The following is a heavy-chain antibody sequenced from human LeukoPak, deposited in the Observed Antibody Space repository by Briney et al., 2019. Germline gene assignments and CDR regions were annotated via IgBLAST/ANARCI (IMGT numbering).Heavy chain of an antibody. J-gene: IGHJ6*03. CDR2: ISAYNGNT. CDR1: GYTFTSYG. V-gene: IGHV1-18*01. Sequence: GASVKVSCKASGYTFTSYGISWVRQAPGQGLEWMGWISAYNGNTNYAQKLQGRVTMTTDTSTSTAYMELRSLRSDDTAVYYCARDASYSNYGYYYYYMDVWGKGTTVTVSS. D-gene: IGHD4-11*01. CDR3: ARDASYSNYGYYYYYMDV.